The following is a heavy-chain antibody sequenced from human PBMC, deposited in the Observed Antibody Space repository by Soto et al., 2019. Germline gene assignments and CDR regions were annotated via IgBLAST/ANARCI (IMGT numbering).Heavy chain of an antibody. Sequence: ETLSLTCTVSGGSISSYYWSWIRQPPGKGLEWIGYIYYSGSTNYNPSLKSRVTISVDTSKNQFSLKLSSVTAADTAVYYCARRFCSSTSCYWIFDYWGQGTLVTVSS. V-gene: IGHV4-59*08. CDR1: GGSISSYY. CDR3: ARRFCSSTSCYWIFDY. J-gene: IGHJ4*02. CDR2: IYYSGST. D-gene: IGHD2-2*01.